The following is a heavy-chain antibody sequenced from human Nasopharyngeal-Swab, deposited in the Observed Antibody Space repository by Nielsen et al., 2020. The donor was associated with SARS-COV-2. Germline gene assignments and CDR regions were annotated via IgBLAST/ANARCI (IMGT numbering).Heavy chain of an antibody. D-gene: IGHD4-23*01. CDR1: GFTFSSYE. J-gene: IGHJ4*02. CDR2: ISSSGSTI. CDR3: AREEDYGGIGY. V-gene: IGHV3-48*03. Sequence: GESLKISCAASGFTFSSYEMNWVRQAPGKGLECVSYISSSGSTIYYADSVKGRFTISRDNAKNSLYLQMNSLRAEDTAVYYCAREEDYGGIGYWGQGTLVTVSS.